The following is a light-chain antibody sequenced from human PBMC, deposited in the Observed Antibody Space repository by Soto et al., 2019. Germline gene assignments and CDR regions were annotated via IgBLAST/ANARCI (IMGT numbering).Light chain of an antibody. V-gene: IGLV2-23*01. CDR3: CSYAGSSTWV. Sequence: QSALTQPASVSGSPGQSITNSCTGTSSDVGSYNLVSWYQQHPGKVPKIMIYEASKRPSGAPNRFSGSKSGNTASLTISGLQAEDEADYYCCSYAGSSTWVFGTGTKVTVL. CDR2: EAS. CDR1: SSDVGSYNL. J-gene: IGLJ1*01.